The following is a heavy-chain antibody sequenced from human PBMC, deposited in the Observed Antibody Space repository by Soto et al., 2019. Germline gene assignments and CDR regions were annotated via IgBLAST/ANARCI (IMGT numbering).Heavy chain of an antibody. Sequence: QVQLVQSGAVVKKPGSSVEVSCKASGGTFNGYGISWVRQAPGQGLEWMGGTVPVFDTSKYAPRFQGRVTITAANSTSTAYMELSSVRSEDTAIYFCARGVSNSGAYYTGHSAYDLWGQGTLVIVSS. J-gene: IGHJ3*01. CDR2: TVPVFDTS. CDR3: ARGVSNSGAYYTGHSAYDL. V-gene: IGHV1-69*06. CDR1: GGTFNGYG. D-gene: IGHD3-10*01.